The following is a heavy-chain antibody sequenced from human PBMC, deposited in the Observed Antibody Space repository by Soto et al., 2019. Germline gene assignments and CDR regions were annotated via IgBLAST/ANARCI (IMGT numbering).Heavy chain of an antibody. V-gene: IGHV3-23*01. CDR2: VSGSGGTT. Sequence: EVQLLDSGGGLVQPGGSLRLSCAASGFTFSSSAMSWVRQAPGKGLEWVSAVSGSGGTTYYAHSVRGLFTITRDHSKNTLSLQTNSLRAAHTATYFCARCTVDTIVTSAWCHYLDPWGQGTLVTVSS. CDR1: GFTFSSSA. CDR3: ARCTVDTIVTSAWCHYLDP. J-gene: IGHJ5*02. D-gene: IGHD5-18*01.